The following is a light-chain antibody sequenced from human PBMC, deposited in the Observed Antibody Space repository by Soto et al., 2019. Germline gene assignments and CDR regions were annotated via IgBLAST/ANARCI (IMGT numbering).Light chain of an antibody. CDR2: GAS. Sequence: EIVLTQSPGTLSLSPGERATLSCRASQSVSNNYLAWYQQKPGQAPRLLIYGASNRTTGIPDRFSGSASGTDCTLIISRRAPEFVTVYYWQQDDSSCTFGQGTKVEIK. J-gene: IGKJ1*01. V-gene: IGKV3-20*01. CDR1: QSVSNNY. CDR3: QQDDSSCT.